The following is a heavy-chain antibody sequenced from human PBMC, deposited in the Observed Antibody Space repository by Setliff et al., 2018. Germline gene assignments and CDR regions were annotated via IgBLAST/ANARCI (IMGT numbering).Heavy chain of an antibody. Sequence: KTSETLSLTCAVYGGSFSGYYWSWIRQPPGKGLEWIGEINHSGSTNYNPSLKSRVTISVDTSKNQFSLKLSSVTAADTAVYYCARVDNFWSGPTDYWGQGTLVTVSS. V-gene: IGHV4-34*01. CDR2: INHSGST. J-gene: IGHJ4*02. D-gene: IGHD3-3*01. CDR3: ARVDNFWSGPTDY. CDR1: GGSFSGYY.